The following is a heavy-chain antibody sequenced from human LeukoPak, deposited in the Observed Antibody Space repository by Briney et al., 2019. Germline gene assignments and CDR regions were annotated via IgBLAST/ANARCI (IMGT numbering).Heavy chain of an antibody. CDR1: GFTFSSYG. CDR3: ARARPYSGSFYFDD. V-gene: IGHV3-30*02. Sequence: GGSLRLSCAASGFTFSSYGMHWVRQAPGKGLEWVAFIRYDGSNKYYADSVKGRFTISRDNSKNTLYLQMNSLRAEDMAVYYCARARPYSGSFYFDDWGQGTLVTVSS. J-gene: IGHJ4*02. CDR2: IRYDGSNK. D-gene: IGHD1-26*01.